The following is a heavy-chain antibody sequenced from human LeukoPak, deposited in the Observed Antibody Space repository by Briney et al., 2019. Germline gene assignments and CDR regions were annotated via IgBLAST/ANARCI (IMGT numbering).Heavy chain of an antibody. V-gene: IGHV1-8*03. CDR3: ARASRPRNFDY. D-gene: IGHD6-6*01. CDR1: RGTFSNYA. J-gene: IGHJ4*02. Sequence: ASVKVSCKASRGTFSNYAISWVRQAPGQGLEWMGWMNPNSGNTGYAQKFQGRVTITRNTSISTAYMELSSLRSEDTAVYYCARASRPRNFDYWGQGTLVTVSS. CDR2: MNPNSGNT.